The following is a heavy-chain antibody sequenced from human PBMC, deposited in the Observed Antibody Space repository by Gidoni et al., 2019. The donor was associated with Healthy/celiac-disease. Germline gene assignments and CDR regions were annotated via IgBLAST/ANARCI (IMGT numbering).Heavy chain of an antibody. V-gene: IGHV4-61*02. CDR2: IYTSGST. CDR3: AREPLFTKRGGDSYFDY. Sequence: QVQLQESGPGLVKPSQTLSLPCTVSGGSISSGSYYWSWIRQPAGKGLEWIGRIYTSGSTNYNPSLKSRVTISVDTSKNQFSLKLSSVTAADTAVYYCAREPLFTKRGGDSYFDYWGQGTLVTVSS. J-gene: IGHJ4*02. CDR1: GGSISSGSYY. D-gene: IGHD3-16*01.